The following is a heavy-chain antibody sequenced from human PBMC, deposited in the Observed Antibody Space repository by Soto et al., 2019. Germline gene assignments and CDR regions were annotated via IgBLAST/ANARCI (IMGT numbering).Heavy chain of an antibody. CDR1: GYTFTSYG. V-gene: IGHV1-18*01. CDR2: ISAYNGNT. D-gene: IGHD2-15*01. Sequence: GASVKVSCKASGYTFTSYGISWVRQAPGQGLEWMGWISAYNGNTNYAQKLQGRLTITKDTSKNQVVLTMTNMDPADTGTYFCTRKLNTRQNDYWGQGNLVTVSS. J-gene: IGHJ4*02. CDR3: TRKLNTRQNDY.